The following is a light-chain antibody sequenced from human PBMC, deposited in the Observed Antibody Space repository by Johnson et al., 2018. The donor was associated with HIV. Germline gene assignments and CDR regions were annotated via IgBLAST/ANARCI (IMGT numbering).Light chain of an antibody. CDR2: DNN. CDR3: GTWDSSLSALYV. Sequence: QSALTQPPSVSAAPGQKVTISCSGSSSNIGNNYVSSYQQLPGTAPKLLIYDNNKRPSGIPDRFSGSKSGTSATLGITGLQTGDEADYYCGTWDSSLSALYVFGTGTKVTVL. V-gene: IGLV1-51*01. J-gene: IGLJ1*01. CDR1: SSNIGNNY.